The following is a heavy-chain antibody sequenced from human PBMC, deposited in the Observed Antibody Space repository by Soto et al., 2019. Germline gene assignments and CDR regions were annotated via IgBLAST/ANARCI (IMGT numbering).Heavy chain of an antibody. J-gene: IGHJ6*02. Sequence: ASVKVSCKASGYTFTNYAMHWVRQAPGQRLEWMGWINPNNGSTSYAQKFQGRVTMTTDTSTSTAYMELRSLRAEDTAVYYCAKDLSDCTDGVCYTVHFYYGMDVWGQGTTVTVSS. D-gene: IGHD2-8*01. CDR2: INPNNGST. CDR3: AKDLSDCTDGVCYTVHFYYGMDV. V-gene: IGHV1-3*01. CDR1: GYTFTNYA.